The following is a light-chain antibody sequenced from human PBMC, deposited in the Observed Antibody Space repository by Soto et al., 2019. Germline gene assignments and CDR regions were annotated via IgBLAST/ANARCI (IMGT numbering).Light chain of an antibody. J-gene: IGLJ2*01. CDR1: SNDIGSYNY. V-gene: IGLV2-14*03. CDR3: HSYQL. Sequence: QSALTQPASLSGSPGQSITISCTGSSNDIGSYNYVSWYQQHPGKAPQLIIFDVSNRPSGVSNRFSGSRSGNTASLTISQLQTEDEADYFCHSYQLIGGGTKLTVL. CDR2: DVS.